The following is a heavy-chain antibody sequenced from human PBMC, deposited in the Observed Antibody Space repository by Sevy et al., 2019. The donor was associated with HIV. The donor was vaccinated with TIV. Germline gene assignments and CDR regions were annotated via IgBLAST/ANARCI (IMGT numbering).Heavy chain of an antibody. CDR1: GFTFSRYA. Sequence: GGSLRLSCAASGFTFSRYAMHWVRQAPGKGLEWVAVISYDGSNKYYADSVKGRFTMSRDNSKNTLYLQMNSVRAEDTAVYYCGRIGTGHSYGTPPWYWGQGTLVTVSS. CDR3: GRIGTGHSYGTPPWY. D-gene: IGHD5-18*01. CDR2: ISYDGSNK. V-gene: IGHV3-30-3*01. J-gene: IGHJ4*02.